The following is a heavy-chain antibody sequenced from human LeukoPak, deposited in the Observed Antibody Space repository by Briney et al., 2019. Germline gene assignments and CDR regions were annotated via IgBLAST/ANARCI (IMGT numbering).Heavy chain of an antibody. CDR1: GYSFNTYW. Sequence: GESLKISCKGSGYSFNTYWIGWVRQMPGKGLEWMGIIYPGDSDTKYSPSFQGQVTISADKSISTAYLQWSSLKASDTAMYYCARRDYDILTGYYDVDYWGQGTLVTVSS. CDR3: ARRDYDILTGYYDVDY. CDR2: IYPGDSDT. V-gene: IGHV5-51*01. D-gene: IGHD3-9*01. J-gene: IGHJ4*02.